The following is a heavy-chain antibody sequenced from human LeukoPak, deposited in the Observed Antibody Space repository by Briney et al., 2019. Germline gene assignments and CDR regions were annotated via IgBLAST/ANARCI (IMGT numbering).Heavy chain of an antibody. V-gene: IGHV3-11*04. CDR2: ISSSGSTI. CDR1: GFTFSDYY. D-gene: IGHD5-24*01. Sequence: GGSLRLSCAASGFTFSDYYMSWIRPAPGKGLEWVSYISSSGSTIYYGDSVKGRLSISRDNAKNSLYLQMNSLRAEDTAVYYCARGRRYYYYYYYMDVWGKGTTVTVSS. J-gene: IGHJ6*03. CDR3: ARGRRYYYYYYYMDV.